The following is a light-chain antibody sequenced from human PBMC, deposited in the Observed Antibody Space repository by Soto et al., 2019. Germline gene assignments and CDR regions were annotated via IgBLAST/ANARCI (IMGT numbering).Light chain of an antibody. CDR1: QSISHW. J-gene: IGKJ4*01. Sequence: DIRMTQSPFTLSASVGDRVTITCRASQSISHWLAWYHQKPGKPPKFLIYNVSSVESGVPSRLSGSGSGTEFTLTINNLQPEDFATSYCQQYHSFPLTFGGGTKVEIK. V-gene: IGKV1-5*03. CDR2: NVS. CDR3: QQYHSFPLT.